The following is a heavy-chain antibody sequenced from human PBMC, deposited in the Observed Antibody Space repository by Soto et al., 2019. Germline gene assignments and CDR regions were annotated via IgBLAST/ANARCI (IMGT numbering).Heavy chain of an antibody. Sequence: QVQLVQSGAEVKKPGSSVKVSCKASGGTFSSYTISWVRQAPGQGLEWMGRIIPILGIANYAQKFQGSVTITADKSTSTAYMELSSLRSEDTAVYYCARGNEGSYHIKYNWFDPWGQGTLVTVSS. V-gene: IGHV1-69*02. J-gene: IGHJ5*02. CDR1: GGTFSSYT. CDR3: ARGNEGSYHIKYNWFDP. D-gene: IGHD3-10*01. CDR2: IIPILGIA.